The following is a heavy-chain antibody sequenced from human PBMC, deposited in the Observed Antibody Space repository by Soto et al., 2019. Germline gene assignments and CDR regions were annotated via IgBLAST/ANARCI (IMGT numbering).Heavy chain of an antibody. CDR2: ISYDGSNK. CDR3: AKDITLLTVKGPFDY. V-gene: IGHV3-30*18. D-gene: IGHD4-4*01. Sequence: QVQLVESGGGVVQPGRSLRLSCAASGFTFSSYGMHWVRQAPGKGLEWVAVISYDGSNKYYAVSVTGRFTISRDNSKNTLYLQMNSLRAEDTEVYYCAKDITLLTVKGPFDYWGQGTLVTVSS. J-gene: IGHJ4*02. CDR1: GFTFSSYG.